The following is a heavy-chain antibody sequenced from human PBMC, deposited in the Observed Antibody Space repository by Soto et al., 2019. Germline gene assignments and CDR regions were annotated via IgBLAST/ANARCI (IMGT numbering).Heavy chain of an antibody. Sequence: VQLVQSGAAVKKPGASVKVSCKASGYPFTSYGLSWVRQAPGQGLEWMGRLSAYNYNTNYAQKLQGRVTMTTDTSTSTAYRELSSLRSDNTAVYYCARVVGAIVHWFDPWGQVTLVTVSS. D-gene: IGHD2-15*01. V-gene: IGHV1-18*01. CDR2: LSAYNYNT. CDR3: ARVVGAIVHWFDP. J-gene: IGHJ5*02. CDR1: GYPFTSYG.